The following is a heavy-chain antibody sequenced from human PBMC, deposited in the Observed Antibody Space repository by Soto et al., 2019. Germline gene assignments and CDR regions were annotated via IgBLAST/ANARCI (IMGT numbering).Heavy chain of an antibody. D-gene: IGHD2-15*01. Sequence: ASVKVSCKVSGYTLTELSMHWVRQAPGKGLEWMGGFDPEDGETIYAQKFQGRVTMTEDTSTDTAYMELSSLRSEDTAVYYCATGLGYCSGGSCLEYDYWGQGTLVTVAS. J-gene: IGHJ4*02. CDR2: FDPEDGET. CDR1: GYTLTELS. CDR3: ATGLGYCSGGSCLEYDY. V-gene: IGHV1-24*01.